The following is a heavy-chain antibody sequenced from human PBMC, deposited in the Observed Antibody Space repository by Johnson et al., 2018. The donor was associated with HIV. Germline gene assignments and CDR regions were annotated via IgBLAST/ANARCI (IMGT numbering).Heavy chain of an antibody. D-gene: IGHD5-24*01. J-gene: IGHJ3*02. V-gene: IGHV3-66*01. CDR3: ARACRDGYTCDAFDI. CDR2: LFSGGTT. Sequence: VQLVESGGGLVQPGGSLRLSCAASGFTVSSYYMSWVRKAPGKGLEWVSVLFSGGTTYYADSVKGRFTISRDNSKNTLYLQMNSLRAEDTAVYYCARACRDGYTCDAFDIWGQGTMVTVSS. CDR1: GFTVSSYY.